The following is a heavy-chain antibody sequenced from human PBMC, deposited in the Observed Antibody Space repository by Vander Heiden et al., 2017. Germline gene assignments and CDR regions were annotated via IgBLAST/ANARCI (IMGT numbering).Heavy chain of an antibody. V-gene: IGHV3-21*01. D-gene: IGHD6-19*01. Sequence: EVQLVESGGGLVKPGGSLRLSCAASGFTFSSSSMNWVRQAPGKGLEWVSSISSSSSYIYYADSVKGRFTISRDNAKNSLYLQMNSLRAEDTAVYYCARDRWYSSGWSPLDYWGQGTLVTVSS. J-gene: IGHJ4*02. CDR3: ARDRWYSSGWSPLDY. CDR1: GFTFSSSS. CDR2: ISSSSSYI.